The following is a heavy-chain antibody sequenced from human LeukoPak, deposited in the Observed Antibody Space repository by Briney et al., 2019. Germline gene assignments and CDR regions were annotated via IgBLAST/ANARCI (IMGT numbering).Heavy chain of an antibody. D-gene: IGHD3-22*01. CDR1: GFTFSSYA. Sequence: PGGSLRLSCAASGFTFSSYAMSWVRQAPGKGLEWVSSISSSSSYIYYADSVKGRFTISRDNAKNSLYLQMNSLRAEDTAVYYCASIIRYYYDSSGFPSGWGQGTLVTVSS. V-gene: IGHV3-21*01. J-gene: IGHJ4*02. CDR3: ASIIRYYYDSSGFPSG. CDR2: ISSSSSYI.